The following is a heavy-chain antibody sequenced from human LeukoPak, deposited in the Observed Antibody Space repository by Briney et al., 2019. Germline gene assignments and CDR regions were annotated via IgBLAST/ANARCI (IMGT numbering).Heavy chain of an antibody. J-gene: IGHJ3*02. CDR1: GYTFTSYY. D-gene: IGHD3-10*01. Sequence: ASVKVSCKASGYTFTSYYIHWVRQAPGQGLEWMGIINPSGGSTGYAQKFQGRVTMTRDTSTSTVYMELSSLRSEDTAVYYCARDRESRLYGSKSAFDIWGQGTMVTVSS. CDR2: INPSGGST. CDR3: ARDRESRLYGSKSAFDI. V-gene: IGHV1-46*01.